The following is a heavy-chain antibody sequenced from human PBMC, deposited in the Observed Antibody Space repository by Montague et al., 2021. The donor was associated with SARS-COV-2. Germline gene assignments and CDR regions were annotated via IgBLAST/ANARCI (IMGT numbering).Heavy chain of an antibody. Sequence: SETLSLTCTVSGGSISSSSYYWGWIRQPPGKGLEWIGSIYYSGSTYYNPSLKGRVTISVDTSKNQFSLKLSSVTAADTAVYYCARALIMITFGGVIAHWFDPWGQGTLVTVSP. CDR3: ARALIMITFGGVIAHWFDP. CDR2: IYYSGST. J-gene: IGHJ5*02. CDR1: GGSISSSSYY. D-gene: IGHD3-16*02. V-gene: IGHV4-39*07.